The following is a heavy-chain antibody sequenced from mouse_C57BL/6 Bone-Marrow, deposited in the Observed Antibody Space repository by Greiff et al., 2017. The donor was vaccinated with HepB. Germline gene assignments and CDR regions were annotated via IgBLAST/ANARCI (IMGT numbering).Heavy chain of an antibody. Sequence: EVQGVESGGGLVQPGGSLKLSCAASGFTFSDYYMYWVRQTPEKRLEWVAYISNGGGSTYYPDTVKGRFTISRDNAKNTLYLQMSRLKSEDTAMYYCARQRRILRGYAMDYWGQGTSVTVSS. J-gene: IGHJ4*01. D-gene: IGHD1-1*01. CDR3: ARQRRILRGYAMDY. CDR1: GFTFSDYY. V-gene: IGHV5-12*01. CDR2: ISNGGGST.